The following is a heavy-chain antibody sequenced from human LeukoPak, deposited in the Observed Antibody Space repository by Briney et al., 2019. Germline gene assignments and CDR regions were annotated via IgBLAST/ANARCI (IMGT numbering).Heavy chain of an antibody. Sequence: GGSLRLSCAASGFTFSSYEMNWVRQAPGKGLEWVSYISSSGSTIYYADSVKGRFTISSDNAKNSLYLQMNSLRAEDTAVYYCARSYRYTAMALDYWGQGTLVTVSS. V-gene: IGHV3-48*03. D-gene: IGHD5-18*01. CDR3: ARSYRYTAMALDY. CDR2: ISSSGSTI. J-gene: IGHJ4*02. CDR1: GFTFSSYE.